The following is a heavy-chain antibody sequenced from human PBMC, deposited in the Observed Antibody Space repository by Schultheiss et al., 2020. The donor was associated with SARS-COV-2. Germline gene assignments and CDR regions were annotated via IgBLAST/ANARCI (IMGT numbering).Heavy chain of an antibody. J-gene: IGHJ4*02. D-gene: IGHD6-13*01. CDR3: ARGSYSRSWHSYIDF. V-gene: IGHV3-74*01. CDR1: GFTFSSYW. CDR2: IKSDGTGI. Sequence: GGSLRLSCAASGFTFSSYWMYWVRQAPGKGLVWVSRIKSDGTGIIYADSVKGRFTISRDNAKDTLYLQVNSLRAEDTAVYYCARGSYSRSWHSYIDFWGRGTLVTVSS.